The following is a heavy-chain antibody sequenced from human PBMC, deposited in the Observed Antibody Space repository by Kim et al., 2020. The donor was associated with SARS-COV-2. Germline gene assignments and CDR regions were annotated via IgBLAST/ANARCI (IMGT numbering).Heavy chain of an antibody. D-gene: IGHD1-26*01. CDR3: ARVHSGSYVGAFDI. Sequence: GGSLRLSCAASGFTFSSYAMHWVRQAPGKGLEWVAVISYDGSNKYYADSVKGRFTISRDNSKNTLYLQMNSLRAEDTAVYYCARVHSGSYVGAFDIWGQG. CDR1: GFTFSSYA. V-gene: IGHV3-30-3*01. J-gene: IGHJ3*02. CDR2: ISYDGSNK.